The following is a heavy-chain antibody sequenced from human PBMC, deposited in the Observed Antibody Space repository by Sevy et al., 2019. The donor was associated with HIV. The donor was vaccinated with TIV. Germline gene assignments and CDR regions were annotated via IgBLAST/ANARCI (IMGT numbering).Heavy chain of an antibody. D-gene: IGHD3-22*01. V-gene: IGHV3-23*01. J-gene: IGHJ4*02. CDR2: ISGSGYLT. CDR3: AKEGGGYYYDSSGLFDY. Sequence: GGSLRLSCAASGFTFSSYSMNWVRQAPGKGLEWVSAISGSGYLTYYTDSVKGRFTISRDNSKNTLYLQMNSLRAEDTAVYYCAKEGGGYYYDSSGLFDYWGQGTLVTVSS. CDR1: GFTFSSYS.